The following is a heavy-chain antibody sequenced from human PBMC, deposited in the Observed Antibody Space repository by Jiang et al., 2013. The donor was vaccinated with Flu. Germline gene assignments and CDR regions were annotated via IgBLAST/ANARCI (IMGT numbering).Heavy chain of an antibody. V-gene: IGHV3-30-3*01. Sequence: VQLLESGGGVVQPGRSLRLSCAASGFTFSSYAMHWVRQAPGKGLEWVAVISYDGSNKYYADSVKGRFTISRDNSKNTLYLQMNSLRAEDTAVYYCARDHQWLGYFDYWGQGTLVTVSS. CDR1: GFTFSSYA. CDR2: ISYDGSNK. J-gene: IGHJ4*02. D-gene: IGHD6-19*01. CDR3: ARDHQWLGYFDY.